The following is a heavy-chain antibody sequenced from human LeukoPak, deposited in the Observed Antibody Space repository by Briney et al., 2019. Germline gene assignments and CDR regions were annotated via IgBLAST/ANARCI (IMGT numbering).Heavy chain of an antibody. V-gene: IGHV4-59*01. CDR3: ARGGDSSGYPYYYGMDV. J-gene: IGHJ6*02. CDR2: FYDSGST. Sequence: SETLSLTCTVSGGFIPNYYWSWIRQPPGKGLEWIGYFYDSGSTNYNPSLKSRVAISVDTSKDQFSLNLSSVTAADTAVYYCARGGDSSGYPYYYGMDVWGQGTTVTVSS. D-gene: IGHD3-22*01. CDR1: GGFIPNYY.